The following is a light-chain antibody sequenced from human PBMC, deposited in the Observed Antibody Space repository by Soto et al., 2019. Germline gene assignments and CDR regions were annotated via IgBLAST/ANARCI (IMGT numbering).Light chain of an antibody. V-gene: IGKV3-20*01. J-gene: IGKJ4*01. Sequence: EIVMTQSPATLSVSPGERATLSCRASQSVGGNLAWYQQKPGQAPRVVVFGASTRATGIPDRFSGSGSGTDFTLTISRLEPEDFAVFYCHQYGSSPLTFGGGTKVEIK. CDR2: GAS. CDR1: QSVGGN. CDR3: HQYGSSPLT.